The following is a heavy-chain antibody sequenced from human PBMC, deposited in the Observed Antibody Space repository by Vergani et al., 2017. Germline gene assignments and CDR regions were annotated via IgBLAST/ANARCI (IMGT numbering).Heavy chain of an antibody. D-gene: IGHD2-15*01. V-gene: IGHV3-15*01. CDR3: TTVGWSPSEYYYYYGMDV. Sequence: EVQLVESGGGLVKPGGSLRLSCAASGFTFSNAWMSWVRQAPGKGLEWVGRIKSKTDGGTTDYAAPVKGRFTISRDDSKNTLYLQMNSLKTEDTAVYYCTTVGWSPSEYYYYYGMDVWGQGTTVTVSS. CDR1: GFTFSNAW. CDR2: IKSKTDGGTT. J-gene: IGHJ6*02.